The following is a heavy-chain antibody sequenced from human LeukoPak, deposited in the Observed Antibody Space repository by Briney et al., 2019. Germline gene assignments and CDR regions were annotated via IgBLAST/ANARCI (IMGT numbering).Heavy chain of an antibody. J-gene: IGHJ1*01. V-gene: IGHV1-46*03. CDR3: ARGAMPVVLPAAIPDEYFHH. CDR2: ISPRGGST. CDR1: GYTFTTYY. Sequence: ASVKVSCKASGYTFTTYYMYWVRQAHGRGLEWMGIISPRGGSTSYAQKFQGRVSMTRDTSTSTVYMELSSLRSEDTVVYYCARGAMPVVLPAAIPDEYFHHWGQGTLVTVSS. D-gene: IGHD2-2*02.